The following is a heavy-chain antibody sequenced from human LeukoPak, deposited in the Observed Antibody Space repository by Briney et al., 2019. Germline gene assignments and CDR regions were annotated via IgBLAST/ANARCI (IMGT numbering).Heavy chain of an antibody. CDR3: ARLGYDFWSGYYPNHYYYYYMDV. D-gene: IGHD3-3*01. V-gene: IGHV4-39*07. Sequence: SETLSLTCTVSGGSISSSSYYWGWIRQPPGKGLEWIGSIYYSGSTCYNPSLKSRVTISVDTSKNQFSLKLSSVTAADTAVYYCARLGYDFWSGYYPNHYYYYYMDVWGKGTTVAVSS. CDR1: GGSISSSSYY. J-gene: IGHJ6*03. CDR2: IYYSGST.